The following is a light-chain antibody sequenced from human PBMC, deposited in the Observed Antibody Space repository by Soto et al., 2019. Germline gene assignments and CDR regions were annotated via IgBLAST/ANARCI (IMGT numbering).Light chain of an antibody. V-gene: IGKV3-20*01. CDR1: QSVSSKY. CDR3: QQYGSQGT. CDR2: GAS. Sequence: EIVLTQSPGSLSLSPGERATLSCRASQSVSSKYLGWYQQKPGQAPRLLIYGASSRATGIPDRFSGSGSGTDFTLTISRLEPEDFAVYYCQQYGSQGTFGQGTKVDI. J-gene: IGKJ1*01.